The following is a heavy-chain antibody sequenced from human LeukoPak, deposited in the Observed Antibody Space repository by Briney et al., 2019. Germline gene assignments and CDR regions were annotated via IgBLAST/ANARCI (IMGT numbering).Heavy chain of an antibody. CDR1: GRRIIKK. CDR2: IKRDGSEQ. Sequence: GGSLTLSCVDLGGRRIIKKKNWVRQAPGKGLEWVASIKRDGSEQDYVDSVKGRFTISRDNAKNSLYLQMDSLRTEDTAVYYCARAQFGGWYGLAFDSWGQGILVTVSS. D-gene: IGHD6-19*01. CDR3: ARAQFGGWYGLAFDS. J-gene: IGHJ4*02. V-gene: IGHV3-7*04.